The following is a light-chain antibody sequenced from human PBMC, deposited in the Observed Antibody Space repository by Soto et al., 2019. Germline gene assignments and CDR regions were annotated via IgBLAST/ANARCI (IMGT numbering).Light chain of an antibody. CDR2: GAS. Sequence: EIVITHSPATLSVSPGERATLSCRASQIVSDNFAWYQQKPGQAPRLLIYGASTRATGIPARFSGSGSGTEFTLTIDTLQSEDFAVYYCQQYNIWPLTFGGGTKVDIK. CDR1: QIVSDN. CDR3: QQYNIWPLT. V-gene: IGKV3D-15*01. J-gene: IGKJ4*01.